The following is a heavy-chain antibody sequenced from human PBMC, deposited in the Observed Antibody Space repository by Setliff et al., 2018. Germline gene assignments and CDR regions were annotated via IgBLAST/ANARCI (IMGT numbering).Heavy chain of an antibody. Sequence: GGSLRLSCAASGFTFDDYAMHWVRQAPGKGLEWVSGISWNSGSIGYADSVKGRFTISRDNAKNSLYLQMNSLRAEDTAVYYCASDSGSYMTNFDYWGQGTLVTVSS. CDR2: ISWNSGSI. CDR1: GFTFDDYA. V-gene: IGHV3-9*01. CDR3: ASDSGSYMTNFDY. J-gene: IGHJ4*02. D-gene: IGHD1-26*01.